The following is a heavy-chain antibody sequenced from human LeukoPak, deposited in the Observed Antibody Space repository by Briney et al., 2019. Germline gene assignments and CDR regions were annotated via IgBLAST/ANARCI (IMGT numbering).Heavy chain of an antibody. Sequence: ASVKVSCKASGYTFTNYGIIWVRQAPGQGLEWMGWISAYNANTNYPQKVQGRVTLTTDTSTSTAYMELRSRTSDDTAVYYCARSHSGSLRAPFDYWGQGTLVTVSS. CDR2: ISAYNANT. D-gene: IGHD3-22*01. CDR3: ARSHSGSLRAPFDY. V-gene: IGHV1-18*01. J-gene: IGHJ4*02. CDR1: GYTFTNYG.